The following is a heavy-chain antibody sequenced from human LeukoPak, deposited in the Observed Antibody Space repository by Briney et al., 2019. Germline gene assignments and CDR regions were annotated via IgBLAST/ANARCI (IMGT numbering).Heavy chain of an antibody. J-gene: IGHJ4*02. V-gene: IGHV3-21*01. CDR1: GFTFSSYT. Sequence: PGGSLRLSCAASGFTFSSYTMNWVRQAPGKGLEWVSSISSSSRSIFYADSVRGRFTTSRDNAKNSLFLQVNSLRAEDTAVYYCARTHGTLTGTGFDYWGQGTLVTVSS. D-gene: IGHD1-20*01. CDR3: ARTHGTLTGTGFDY. CDR2: ISSSSRSI.